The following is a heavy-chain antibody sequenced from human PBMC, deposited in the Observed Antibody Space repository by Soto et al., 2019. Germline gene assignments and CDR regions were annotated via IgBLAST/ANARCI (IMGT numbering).Heavy chain of an antibody. CDR1: GFTFSNYG. D-gene: IGHD1-1*01. CDR2: ISGSGTGT. V-gene: IGHV3-23*01. J-gene: IGHJ6*02. CDR3: AKMEGPTAYYYALDV. Sequence: GGSLRLSCRASGFTFSNYGMSWVRQAPGKGLEWVSGISGSGTGTYYADSVKGRFTISRDNSKNTLYLQMNSLRVEDTAVYYCAKMEGPTAYYYALDVWGQGTTVTVSS.